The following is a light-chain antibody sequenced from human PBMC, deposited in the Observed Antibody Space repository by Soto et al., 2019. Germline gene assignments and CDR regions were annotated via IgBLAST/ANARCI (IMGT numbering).Light chain of an antibody. CDR1: QSVSSY. Sequence: EIVLTQSPGTLSLSPGERATLSCMASQSVSSYLAWYQQKPGQAPRLLIYGASTRATGIPDRFSGSGSGTEFTLTISSLQSEDFAVYYCQHYNNWLGTFGGGTKVDIK. J-gene: IGKJ4*01. CDR3: QHYNNWLGT. CDR2: GAS. V-gene: IGKV3-15*01.